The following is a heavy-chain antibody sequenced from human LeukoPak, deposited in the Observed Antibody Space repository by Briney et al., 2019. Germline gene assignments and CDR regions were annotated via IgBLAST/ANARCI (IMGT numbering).Heavy chain of an antibody. Sequence: SVKVSCKASGGSFNNYAISWVRQAPGQGLEWMGRIIPIFDTTNFAQKFQGRVSITADESTSTVYMELSSLRSDDTAVYYCARQGYSGHSQGAADYWGQGTLVTVSS. J-gene: IGHJ4*02. V-gene: IGHV1-69*13. CDR1: GGSFNNYA. CDR3: ARQGYSGHSQGAADY. CDR2: IIPIFDTT. D-gene: IGHD4-23*01.